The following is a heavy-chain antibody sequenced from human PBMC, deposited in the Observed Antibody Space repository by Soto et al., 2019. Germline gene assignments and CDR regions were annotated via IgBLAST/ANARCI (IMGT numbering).Heavy chain of an antibody. CDR2: ISHDGKIQ. J-gene: IGHJ4*02. V-gene: IGHV3-30*04. Sequence: QLQLVESGGGVVQPGRSLRISCVASGFSFSAFAFHWVRQAPGKGLECVAFISHDGKIQGYADSVKGRFTISRDNSKNTVYLQMNNLGPEDTAMFYCVRDYWYHEANGGRRYSLDYWGQGTLVNVSS. CDR1: GFSFSAFA. D-gene: IGHD2-15*01. CDR3: VRDYWYHEANGGRRYSLDY.